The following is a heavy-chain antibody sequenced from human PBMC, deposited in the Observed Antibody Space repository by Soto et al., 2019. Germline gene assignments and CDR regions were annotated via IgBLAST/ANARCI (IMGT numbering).Heavy chain of an antibody. CDR2: IFSNDEK. CDR1: GFSLSNARMG. D-gene: IGHD2-2*01. J-gene: IGHJ2*01. CDR3: ARIPSWIGLKRYFDL. Sequence: QVTLKESGPVLVKPTETLTLTCTVSGFSLSNARMGVSWIRQPPGKALEWLAHIFSNDEKSYSTSLKSRLTSSKDTSKSQVVRTMTNMDPVDTATYYCARIPSWIGLKRYFDLWGRGTRVTVSA. V-gene: IGHV2-26*01.